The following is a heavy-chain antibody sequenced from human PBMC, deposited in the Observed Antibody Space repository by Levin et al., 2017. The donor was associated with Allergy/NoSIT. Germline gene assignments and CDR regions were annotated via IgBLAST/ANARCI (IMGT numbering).Heavy chain of an antibody. CDR2: ISSSSSYI. D-gene: IGHD6-19*01. CDR1: GFTFSSYS. J-gene: IGHJ5*02. CDR3: ARDRGPERGSGWVRYWFDP. V-gene: IGHV3-21*01. Sequence: GGSLRLSCAASGFTFSSYSMNWVRQAPGKGLEWVSSISSSSSYIYYADSVKGRFTISRDNAKNSLYLQMNSLRAEDTAVYYCARDRGPERGSGWVRYWFDPWGQGTLVTVSS.